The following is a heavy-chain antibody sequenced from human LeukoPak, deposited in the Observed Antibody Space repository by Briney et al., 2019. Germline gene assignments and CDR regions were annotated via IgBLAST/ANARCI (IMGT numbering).Heavy chain of an antibody. CDR3: ARGPSSQFRTDY. CDR1: GFAFSSYS. CDR2: IGTSSSRI. V-gene: IGHV3-48*01. D-gene: IGHD2-2*01. Sequence: GGSLRLSCAASGFAFSSYSMNWVRQAPGKGLEWVSYIGTSSSRIYYADSVKGRFTISRDNAKNSLYLQMNGLRAEDTAVYYCARGPSSQFRTDYWGQGTLVTVSS. J-gene: IGHJ4*02.